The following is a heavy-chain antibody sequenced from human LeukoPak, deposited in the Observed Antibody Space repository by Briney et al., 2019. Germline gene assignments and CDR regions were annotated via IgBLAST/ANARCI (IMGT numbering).Heavy chain of an antibody. J-gene: IGHJ3*02. Sequence: PGRSLRLSCAASGFTFSSYGMHWVRQAPGKGLEWVAVISYDGSNKYYADSVKGRFTISRDNSKNTLYLQMNSLRAEDTAVYYCAKDLLLWFGDDAFDIWGQGTMVTVSS. D-gene: IGHD3-10*01. CDR1: GFTFSSYG. CDR2: ISYDGSNK. CDR3: AKDLLLWFGDDAFDI. V-gene: IGHV3-30*18.